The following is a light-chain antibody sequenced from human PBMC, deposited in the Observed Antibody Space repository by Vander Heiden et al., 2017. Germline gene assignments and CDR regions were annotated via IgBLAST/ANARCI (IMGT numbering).Light chain of an antibody. Sequence: EKVVTQSPATLSVSPGDSATLYCRTSQTIDNKLAWYQQKPGQAPRLLMYDVSTRAADIPDRFSGSGSGTEFRLTISNRQSEDFAVYYCQQYHNWPPYIFGQGTKVEIK. CDR3: QQYHNWPPYI. V-gene: IGKV3-15*01. CDR2: DVS. CDR1: QTIDNK. J-gene: IGKJ2*01.